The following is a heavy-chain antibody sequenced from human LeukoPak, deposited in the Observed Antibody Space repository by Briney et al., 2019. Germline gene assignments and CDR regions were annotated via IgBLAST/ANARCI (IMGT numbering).Heavy chain of an antibody. D-gene: IGHD4-23*01. CDR2: IHHSGST. CDR3: ARAYGGNSQYFQH. CDR1: GYSINNNYY. J-gene: IGHJ1*01. V-gene: IGHV4-38-2*02. Sequence: PSETLSLTCTVSGYSINNNYYWDWIRQPPGKGLEWIGSIHHSGSTNYNPSLKSRVTISLDTSKNQFSLKLSSVTAADTAVYYCARAYGGNSQYFQHWGQGTLVTVSS.